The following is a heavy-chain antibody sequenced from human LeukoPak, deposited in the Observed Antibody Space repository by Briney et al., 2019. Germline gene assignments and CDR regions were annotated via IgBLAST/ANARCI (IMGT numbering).Heavy chain of an antibody. CDR2: ISSNGSNT. CDR3: ARDGQRWPIYY. V-gene: IGHV3-48*03. D-gene: IGHD6-19*01. CDR1: GFTFSSYE. J-gene: IGHJ4*02. Sequence: TGGSLRLSCAASGFTFSSYEMIWVRQAPGKGLEWISYISSNGSNTYYADSLKGRFTISRDNAKSSLYLQMNSLRAEDTAVYYCARDGQRWPIYYWGQGTLVTVSS.